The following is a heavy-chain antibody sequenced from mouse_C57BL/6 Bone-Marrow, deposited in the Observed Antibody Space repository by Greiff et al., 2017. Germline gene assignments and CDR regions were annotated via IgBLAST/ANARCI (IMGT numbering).Heavy chain of an antibody. CDR1: GYTFTSYW. V-gene: IGHV1-50*01. CDR3: AREGITTVVAPLDCDG. J-gene: IGHJ1*03. D-gene: IGHD1-1*01. CDR2: IDPSDRYT. Sequence: QVQLQPPGAELVKPGASVKLSCKASGYTFTSYWMQWVKPRPGQGLEWIGEIDPSDRYTNFNPKFKGKATGTVDTAASTAYMRRSSLTSEDSAVYYCAREGITTVVAPLDCDGWGTGTTVTVSS.